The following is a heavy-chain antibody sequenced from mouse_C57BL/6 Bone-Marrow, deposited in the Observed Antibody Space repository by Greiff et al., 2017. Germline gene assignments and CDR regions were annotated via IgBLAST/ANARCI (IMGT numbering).Heavy chain of an antibody. V-gene: IGHV1-50*01. CDR2: IDPSDSYP. CDR3: ARRPYIDD. J-gene: IGHJ2*01. Sequence: QVQLQQPGAELVKPGASVKLSCKASGYTFTSYWMQWVKQRPGQGLEWIGEIDPSDSYPNYNQKFKGKATLTVDTSSSTAYMQLSSLTSEDSAVYYCARRPYIDDWGQGTTLTVSA. CDR1: GYTFTSYW.